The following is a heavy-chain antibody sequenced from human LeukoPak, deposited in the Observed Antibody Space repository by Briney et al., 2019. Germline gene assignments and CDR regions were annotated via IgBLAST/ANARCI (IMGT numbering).Heavy chain of an antibody. V-gene: IGHV3-21*01. CDR2: ISTSGNYI. CDR1: GFTFRDYS. Sequence: GGSLRLSCAASGFTFRDYSMNWVRQAPGKGLEWVSYISTSGNYIYYADSVKGRFTISRDNAKNSLYLQMHSLRAEDTAVYYCARGARITIFGVVIPGHCYYMDVWGKGTTVTVSS. J-gene: IGHJ6*03. CDR3: ARGARITIFGVVIPGHCYYMDV. D-gene: IGHD3-3*01.